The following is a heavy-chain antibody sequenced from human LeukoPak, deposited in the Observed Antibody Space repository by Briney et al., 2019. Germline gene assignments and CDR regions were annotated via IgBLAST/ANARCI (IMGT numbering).Heavy chain of an antibody. CDR1: GFTFSDYS. CDR3: ARDTKYAFDN. J-gene: IGHJ4*02. Sequence: GGSLRLSCAASGFTFSDYSMNWVRQAPGKGPEWISYVGIRSGNTKYADSVKGRFTISGDKAKNSLYLQMNSLRVEDTAVYYCARDTKYAFDNWGQGTLVTVSS. D-gene: IGHD2-2*01. V-gene: IGHV3-48*01. CDR2: VGIRSGNT.